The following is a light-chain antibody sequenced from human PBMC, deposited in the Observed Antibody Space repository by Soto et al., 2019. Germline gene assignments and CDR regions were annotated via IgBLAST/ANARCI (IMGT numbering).Light chain of an antibody. Sequence: EIVLTQSPGTLSLSPGERATLSCRASQSVSSSYLAWYQQKPGQAPRLLIYGASSRATDIPDRFSGSGSGTDLTLTISRLEPEDFAVYYCQKYGSSSLTFGGGTKVEIK. J-gene: IGKJ4*01. CDR1: QSVSSSY. CDR3: QKYGSSSLT. V-gene: IGKV3-20*01. CDR2: GAS.